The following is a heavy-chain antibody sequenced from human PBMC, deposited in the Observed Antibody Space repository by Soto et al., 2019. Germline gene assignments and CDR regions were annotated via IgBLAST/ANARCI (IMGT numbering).Heavy chain of an antibody. J-gene: IGHJ4*02. CDR1: GGSLTSGTYS. CDR2: IFRSGTT. V-gene: IGHV4-30-2*01. CDR3: ARGREFDS. Sequence: QLQLRESGSRLVKPSQTLSLTCAVSGGSLTSGTYSWNWIRQPPGKVLEWIGYIFRSGTTYYNPSLKSRVSISVDVSKNQFSPNLRSLTAADTAVYYCARGREFDSWGQGTLVTVSS.